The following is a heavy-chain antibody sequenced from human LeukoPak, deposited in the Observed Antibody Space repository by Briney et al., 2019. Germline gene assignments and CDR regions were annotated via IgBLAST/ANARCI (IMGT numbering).Heavy chain of an antibody. CDR3: ARDLKRGDGYAPATFDY. CDR2: ISAYNGNT. CDR1: GYTFTSYG. D-gene: IGHD5-24*01. J-gene: IGHJ4*02. V-gene: IGHV1-18*01. Sequence: ASVKVSCKASGYTFTSYGNSWVRQAPGQGLEWMGWISAYNGNTNYAQKFQGRVTITADESTSTAYMELSSLRSEDTAVYYCARDLKRGDGYAPATFDYWGQGTLVTVSS.